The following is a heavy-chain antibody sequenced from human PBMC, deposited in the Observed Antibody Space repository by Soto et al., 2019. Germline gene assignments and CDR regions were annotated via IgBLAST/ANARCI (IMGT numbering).Heavy chain of an antibody. CDR1: GYTFTSYA. Sequence: ASVKVSCKASGYTFTSYAMHWVRQAPGQRLEWMGWVNAGNGSTYYADSVKGRFTISRDNSKNTLYLQMNSLRAEDTAVYYCARGLRSTGFAAFDIWGQGTMVTVSS. CDR3: ARGLRSTGFAAFDI. V-gene: IGHV1-3*01. D-gene: IGHD2-21*02. J-gene: IGHJ3*02. CDR2: VNAGNGST.